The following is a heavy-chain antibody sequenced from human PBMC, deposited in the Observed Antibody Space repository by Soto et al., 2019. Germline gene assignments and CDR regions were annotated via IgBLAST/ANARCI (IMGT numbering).Heavy chain of an antibody. CDR2: IYGAGGT. CDR1: GFTVSNSY. D-gene: IGHD3-9*01. CDR3: ATNFLVGYYYFDY. V-gene: IGHV3-66*01. J-gene: IGHJ4*02. Sequence: PGGSLRLSCAASGFTVSNSYISWVRQAPGKGLEWLSVIYGAGGTSYADSVKGRFTISRDNSKNTLYLQMNSLTAEDTAVYYCATNFLVGYYYFDYWGQGTLVTVSS.